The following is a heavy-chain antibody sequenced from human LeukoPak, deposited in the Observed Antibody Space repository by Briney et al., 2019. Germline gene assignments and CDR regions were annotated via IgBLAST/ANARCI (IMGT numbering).Heavy chain of an antibody. CDR2: IYYSGST. J-gene: IGHJ4*02. CDR1: GGSISSSSYY. V-gene: IGHV4-39*07. CDR3: ARGSNDHFDY. Sequence: SETLSLTCTVSGGSISSSSYYWGWIRQPPGKGLEWIGSIYYSGSTYYNPSLKSRVTISVDTSKNQFSLKLSSVTAADTAVYYCARGSNDHFDYWGQGTLVTVSS. D-gene: IGHD1-1*01.